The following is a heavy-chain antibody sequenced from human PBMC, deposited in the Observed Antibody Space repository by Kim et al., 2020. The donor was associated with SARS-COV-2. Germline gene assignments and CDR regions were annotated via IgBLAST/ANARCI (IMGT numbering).Heavy chain of an antibody. D-gene: IGHD5-18*01. CDR3: ARHVDTAMVTFDY. J-gene: IGHJ4*02. V-gene: IGHV4-59*08. Sequence: PSLKSRVPRSVDTSKNQFSLKLSSVTAADSAVYYGARHVDTAMVTFDYWGQRNLVTVSS.